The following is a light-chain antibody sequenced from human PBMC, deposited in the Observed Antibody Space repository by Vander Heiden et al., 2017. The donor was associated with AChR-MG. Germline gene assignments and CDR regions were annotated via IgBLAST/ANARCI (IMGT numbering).Light chain of an antibody. CDR2: DAA. CDR1: RAVLNAY. J-gene: IGKJ1*01. CDR3: NQDGNSIQT. V-gene: IGKV3D-20*01. Sequence: ENVLTQSPATLSLSPGDRATLFCGASRAVLNAYVAWYQQKPGQAPRLLIFDAASRAAGVPERFSGSGSGTDYTLTISRLEPEDFGVYFCNQDGNSIQTFGQGTTVDI.